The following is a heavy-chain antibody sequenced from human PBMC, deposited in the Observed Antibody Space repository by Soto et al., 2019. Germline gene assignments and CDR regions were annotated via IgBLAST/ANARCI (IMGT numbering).Heavy chain of an antibody. CDR1: GFTFSSYW. CDR3: ATHPYSSGWYC. Sequence: EVQLVESGGGLVQPGGSLRLSCAASGFTFSSYWMTWVRQAPGKGLEWVANIKQAGSEKYYVDSVKGRFTISRDNAKNSLYLQMNSLRAEDTAVYYCATHPYSSGWYCWGQGTLVTVSS. J-gene: IGHJ4*02. V-gene: IGHV3-7*02. D-gene: IGHD6-13*01. CDR2: IKQAGSEK.